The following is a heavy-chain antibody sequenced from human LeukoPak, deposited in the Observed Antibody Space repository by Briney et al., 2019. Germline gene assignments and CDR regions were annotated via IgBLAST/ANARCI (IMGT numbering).Heavy chain of an antibody. J-gene: IGHJ4*02. V-gene: IGHV5-51*01. CDR1: GYTFTNYW. CDR3: ARPGQRTDNAGWNHFDY. D-gene: IGHD1-1*01. Sequence: GESLKISCRGSGYTFTNYWIGWVRQMPGKGLEWMGIIYPGESAARYSPSFQGQVTISVDQSISTTYLQWSSLKASDTAIYYCARPGQRTDNAGWNHFDYWGQGTLVPVS. CDR2: IYPGESAA.